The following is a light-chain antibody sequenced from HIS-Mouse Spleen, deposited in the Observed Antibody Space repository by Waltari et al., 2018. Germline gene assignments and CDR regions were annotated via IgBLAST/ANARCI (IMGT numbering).Light chain of an antibody. CDR3: QQSYSTPPDT. CDR2: AAS. J-gene: IGKJ3*01. Sequence: DIQMTQSPSSLSASVGDRVTITCRASQSISSYLNWYQQKPGKAPKLLIYAASSLQSGVPSRFSGSGSGTDFTITISSLQPEDFATYYCQQSYSTPPDTFGPGTKVDIK. V-gene: IGKV1-39*01. CDR1: QSISSY.